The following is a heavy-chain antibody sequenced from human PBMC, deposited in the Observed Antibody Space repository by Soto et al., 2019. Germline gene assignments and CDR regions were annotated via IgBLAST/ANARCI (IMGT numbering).Heavy chain of an antibody. J-gene: IGHJ6*02. D-gene: IGHD3-22*01. CDR3: ATLKDSSGGAGGYYYYGMDV. CDR2: IWYDGSNK. Sequence: VAVIWYDGSNKYYADSVKGRFTISRDNSKNTLYLQMNSLRAEDTAVYYCATLKDSSGGAGGYYYYGMDVWGQGTTVTVSS. V-gene: IGHV3-33*01.